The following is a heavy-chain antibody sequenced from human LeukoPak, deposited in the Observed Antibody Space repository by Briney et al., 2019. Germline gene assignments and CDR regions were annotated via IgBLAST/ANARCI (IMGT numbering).Heavy chain of an antibody. V-gene: IGHV4-39*01. J-gene: IGHJ4*02. D-gene: IGHD3-16*01. CDR2: IYYSGST. CDR3: ARQPYYDYVWGSYPDY. Sequence: SETLSLTCTVSGGSISSSSYYWGWIRQPPGKGLEWIGSIYYSGSTYYNPSLKSRVTISVDTSKNQFSLKLSSVTAADTAVYYCARQPYYDYVWGSYPDYWGQGTLVTVSS. CDR1: GGSISSSSYY.